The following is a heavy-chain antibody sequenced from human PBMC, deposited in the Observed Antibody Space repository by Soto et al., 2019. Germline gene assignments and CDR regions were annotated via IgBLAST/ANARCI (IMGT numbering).Heavy chain of an antibody. V-gene: IGHV4-61*01. CDR3: ARDWGSSLGIDY. CDR1: GGSVSSGSYY. J-gene: IGHJ4*02. CDR2: IYYSGST. Sequence: QVQLQESGPGLVKPSETLSLTCTVSGGSVSSGSYYWSWIRQPPGKGLEWIGYIYYSGSTNYNPSLKSRVTISVDTSKNQFSLKLSSVTGADTAVYYCARDWGSSLGIDYWGQGTLVTVSS. D-gene: IGHD6-13*01.